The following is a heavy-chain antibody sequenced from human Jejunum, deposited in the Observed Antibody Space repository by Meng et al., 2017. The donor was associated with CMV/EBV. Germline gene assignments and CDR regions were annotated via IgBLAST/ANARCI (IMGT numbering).Heavy chain of an antibody. V-gene: IGHV3-74*01. CDR3: ASYVGSGASRSLGY. CDR2: INPDGYTT. Sequence: SGLTFTSSWMPWVRRAAGKGLMWVSRINPDGYTTNYAGSVEGRFTISRDNDKNTLFLQMNGLRAEDTAVYYCASYVGSGASRSLGYWGQGSLVTVSS. CDR1: GLTFTSSW. J-gene: IGHJ4*02. D-gene: IGHD1-26*01.